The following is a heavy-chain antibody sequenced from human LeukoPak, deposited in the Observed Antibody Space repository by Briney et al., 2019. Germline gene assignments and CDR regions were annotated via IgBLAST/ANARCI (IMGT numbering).Heavy chain of an antibody. Sequence: ASVKVSCKASGYTFTSYGISWVRQAPGQGLEWMGWTSAYNGNTNYAQKLQGRVTMTTDTSTSTAYMELRSLRSADTAVYYCARDLLSGYDPYEAFDYWGQGTLVTVSS. CDR3: ARDLLSGYDPYEAFDY. J-gene: IGHJ4*02. CDR1: GYTFTSYG. D-gene: IGHD5-12*01. V-gene: IGHV1-18*01. CDR2: TSAYNGNT.